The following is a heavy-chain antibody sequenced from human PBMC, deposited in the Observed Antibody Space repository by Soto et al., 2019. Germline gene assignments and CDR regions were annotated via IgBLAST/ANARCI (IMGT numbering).Heavy chain of an antibody. Sequence: EVQLLESGGGLVQPGGSLRLSCAASGFSFSSYAMAWVRQAPGKGLEWVSGITGSGASTYYAGSVKGRFTIFRDNAKNTLYLQMNSLRAEDTAVYYCVRAIGHYGMDVWGRGTTVTVSS. CDR1: GFSFSSYA. CDR3: VRAIGHYGMDV. D-gene: IGHD3-22*01. V-gene: IGHV3-23*01. J-gene: IGHJ6*02. CDR2: ITGSGAST.